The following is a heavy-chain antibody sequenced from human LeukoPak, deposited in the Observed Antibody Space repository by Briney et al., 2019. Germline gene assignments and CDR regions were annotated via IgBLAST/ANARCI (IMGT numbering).Heavy chain of an antibody. CDR1: GLTFSTYA. CDR3: VRHGQWTFDF. V-gene: IGHV3-48*04. J-gene: IGHJ4*02. Sequence: PGGSLRLSCAASGLTFSTYAMNWVRQGPGKGLGWVSYISSGSSTVYYADSVKGRYTISSDNAKNSLYLQMNGLSGEDTAVYYCVRHGQWTFDFWGQGTLVTVSS. CDR2: ISSGSSTV. D-gene: IGHD6-19*01.